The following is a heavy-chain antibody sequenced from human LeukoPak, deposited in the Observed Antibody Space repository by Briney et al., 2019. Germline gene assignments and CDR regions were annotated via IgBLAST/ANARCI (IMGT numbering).Heavy chain of an antibody. CDR3: AREDVVVVAATFDY. J-gene: IGHJ4*02. CDR2: ISSSSSTI. D-gene: IGHD2-15*01. V-gene: IGHV3-48*01. CDR1: GFTFSSYS. Sequence: GGSLRLSCAASGFTFSSYSMTWVRQAPGKGLEWVSYISSSSSTIYYADSVKGRFTISRGNAKNSLYLQMNSLRAEDTAVYYCAREDVVVVAATFDYWGQGTLVTVSS.